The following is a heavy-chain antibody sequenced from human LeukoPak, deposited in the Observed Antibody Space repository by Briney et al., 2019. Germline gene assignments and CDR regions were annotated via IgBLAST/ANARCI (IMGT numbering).Heavy chain of an antibody. CDR3: AREFRVVAAIGFDY. V-gene: IGHV1-8*02. J-gene: IGHJ4*02. CDR1: GYTFTTYY. CDR2: MNPNSGNT. D-gene: IGHD2-15*01. Sequence: ASVKVSCKASGYTFTTYYMHWVRQAPGQGLEWMGWMNPNSGNTGYAQKFQGRVTMTRNTSISTAYMELSSLRSEDTAVYYCAREFRVVAAIGFDYWGQGTLVTVSS.